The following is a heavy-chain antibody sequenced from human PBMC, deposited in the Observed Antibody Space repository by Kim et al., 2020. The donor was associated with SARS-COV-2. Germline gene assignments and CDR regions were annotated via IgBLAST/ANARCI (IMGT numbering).Heavy chain of an antibody. D-gene: IGHD6-13*01. V-gene: IGHV4-39*01. CDR3: ARREGIATAIDN. Sequence: SETLSLTCTVSGGSISRSTYYWGWIRQPPGKGLEWIGNIYYSGSAYSNPSLKSRVTISVDTSKNQFSLKLSSVTAADTAVYYCARREGIATAIDNWGQGTLVTVSS. CDR2: IYYSGSA. CDR1: GGSISRSTYY. J-gene: IGHJ4*02.